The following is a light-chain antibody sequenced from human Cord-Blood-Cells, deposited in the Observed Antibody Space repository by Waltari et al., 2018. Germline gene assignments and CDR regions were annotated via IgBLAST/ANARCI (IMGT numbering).Light chain of an antibody. CDR1: QSVSSN. J-gene: IGKJ3*01. CDR3: QQYNNWPFT. Sequence: EIMMTQSPATQSVSPGDRAPLSCRASQSVSSNLAWYQQKPGQAPRLLIYGASTRATGIPARFSGSGSGTEFTLTISSLQSEDFAVYYCQQYNNWPFTFGPGTKVDIK. CDR2: GAS. V-gene: IGKV3-15*01.